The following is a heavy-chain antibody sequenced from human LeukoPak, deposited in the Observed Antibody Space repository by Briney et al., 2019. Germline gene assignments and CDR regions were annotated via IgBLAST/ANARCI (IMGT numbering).Heavy chain of an antibody. Sequence: SETLSLTCAVYGGSFSGYYWSWIRQPPGKGLEWIGEINHSGSTNYNPSLKSRVTISVDTSKSQFSLKLSSVTAADTAVYYCARIELELLFGMDVWGQGTTVTVSS. CDR2: INHSGST. D-gene: IGHD1-7*01. J-gene: IGHJ6*02. CDR1: GGSFSGYY. CDR3: ARIELELLFGMDV. V-gene: IGHV4-34*01.